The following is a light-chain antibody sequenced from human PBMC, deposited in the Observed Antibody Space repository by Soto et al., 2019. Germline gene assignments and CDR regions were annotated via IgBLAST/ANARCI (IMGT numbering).Light chain of an antibody. J-gene: IGKJ2*01. CDR1: QTINNNF. V-gene: IGKV3-20*01. CDR2: AAS. CDR3: QQYGSSPPYT. Sequence: EIVMTQSPGTLSLSPGERATLSCRASQTINNNFLGWYQQKPGQPPRLLIFAASHSATGIPDRFSGSGSGPEFTRTISRLEPGDFGVYYCQQYGSSPPYTFGQGTKLDIK.